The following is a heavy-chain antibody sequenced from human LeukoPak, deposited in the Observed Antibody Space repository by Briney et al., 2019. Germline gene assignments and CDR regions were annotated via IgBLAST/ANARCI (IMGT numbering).Heavy chain of an antibody. CDR1: GFTFSSHW. V-gene: IGHV3-74*01. Sequence: PGGSLRLSCAASGFTFSSHWMYWVSQAPGKGLVWVSRINTDGSSTSYADSVKGRFTISRDNAKNTLHIQMNSLRAEDTAVYCCARERIDCSSTSCYGGGSDYWGQGTLVTVSS. CDR2: INTDGSST. CDR3: ARERIDCSSTSCYGGGSDY. D-gene: IGHD2-2*01. J-gene: IGHJ4*02.